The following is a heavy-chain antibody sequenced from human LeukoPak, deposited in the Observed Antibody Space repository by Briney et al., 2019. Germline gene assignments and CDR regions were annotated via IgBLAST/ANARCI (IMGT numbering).Heavy chain of an antibody. CDR2: IKEDGSQK. Sequence: GGSLRLSCAASGFTFSGHWMSWVRQAPGKGLEWVADIKEDGSQKSYVDSVKGRFTIARDNAQNSLHLQMNSLRAEDTAVYYCARHGNYNFDSWGQGTLVTVSS. CDR1: GFTFSGHW. V-gene: IGHV3-7*05. J-gene: IGHJ4*02. CDR3: ARHGNYNFDS. D-gene: IGHD5-24*01.